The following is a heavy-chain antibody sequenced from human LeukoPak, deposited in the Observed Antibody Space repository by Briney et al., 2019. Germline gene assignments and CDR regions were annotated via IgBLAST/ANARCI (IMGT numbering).Heavy chain of an antibody. CDR3: ARGYSKDY. CDR2: ISSSDSTI. J-gene: IGHJ4*02. V-gene: IGHV3-11*01. Sequence: GGSLRLSCAASGFSFSDYYMNWIRQAPGKGLEWVSYISSSDSTIYYAESVKGRFTISRDNAKNSLYLQMNSLRVEGTAVYYCARGYSKDYWGQGTLVTVSS. D-gene: IGHD4-4*01. CDR1: GFSFSDYY.